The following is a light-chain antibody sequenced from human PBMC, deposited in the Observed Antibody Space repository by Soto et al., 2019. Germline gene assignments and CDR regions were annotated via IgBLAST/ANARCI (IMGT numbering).Light chain of an antibody. CDR2: DVS. J-gene: IGLJ1*01. Sequence: QSVLTQPASVSGSPGQSITISCTGTSSDVGGYNYVSWYQQHPGKAPKLMIYDVSNRPSGVSNRFSGSTSANTASLTISGLQAEDEADYYCSSYTSSSTYVFGNGTKVTVL. CDR1: SSDVGGYNY. V-gene: IGLV2-14*01. CDR3: SSYTSSSTYV.